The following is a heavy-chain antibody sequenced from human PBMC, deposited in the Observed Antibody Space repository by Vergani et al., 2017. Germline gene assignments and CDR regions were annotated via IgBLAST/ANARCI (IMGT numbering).Heavy chain of an antibody. V-gene: IGHV5-51*01. CDR1: GYSFTSYW. J-gene: IGHJ5*02. D-gene: IGHD2-15*01. CDR3: ARHGGDCSGGSCCAGWFDP. Sequence: EVQLVQSGAEVKKPGESLKISCKGSGYSFTSYWIGWVRQMPGKGLEWMGIIYPGDSATRYSPSFQGQVTISADQSSSTAYLQWSSLKASDTAMYYCARHGGDCSGGSCCAGWFDPWGQGTLVTVSS. CDR2: IYPGDSAT.